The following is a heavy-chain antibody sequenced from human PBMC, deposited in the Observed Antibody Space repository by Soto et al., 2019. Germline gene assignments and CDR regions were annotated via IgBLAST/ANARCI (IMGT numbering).Heavy chain of an antibody. D-gene: IGHD4-17*01. CDR3: ARGDYGDNWFGP. CDR1: GFTLITSP. V-gene: IGHV3-30-3*01. Sequence: QVQLVESGGGVVQPGRSLRLSCAASGFTLITSPMHWVRQAPGKGLEWVTVASSDGNNKYYADSVKGRFTVSRDNSNNTVYLQMNSLRTEDTAVYYCARGDYGDNWFGPWGQGSLVIVSS. J-gene: IGHJ5*02. CDR2: ASSDGNNK.